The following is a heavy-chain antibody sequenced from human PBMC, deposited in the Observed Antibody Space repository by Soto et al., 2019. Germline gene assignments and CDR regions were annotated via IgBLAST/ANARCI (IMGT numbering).Heavy chain of an antibody. CDR3: ARDIGPLAAAGQFYYYGMDV. CDR2: IYYIGST. J-gene: IGHJ6*02. CDR1: GGSISSGVYY. Sequence: PSETLSLTCTVSGGSISSGVYYWSWIRQHPGNGLEWIGYIYYIGSTYYNPSLKSRVTISVYTSKKQFSLKLSSVTAADTAVYYCARDIGPLAAAGQFYYYGMDVWGQVPPVTV. D-gene: IGHD6-13*01. V-gene: IGHV4-31*03.